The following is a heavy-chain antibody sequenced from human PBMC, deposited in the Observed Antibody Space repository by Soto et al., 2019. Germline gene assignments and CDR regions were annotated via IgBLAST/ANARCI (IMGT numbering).Heavy chain of an antibody. J-gene: IGHJ4*01. D-gene: IGHD4-17*01. CDR3: ARRDDFGDKYDY. Sequence: QVQLQESGPGLVKPSETLSLTCTVSGGSISAYYWTWIRQPPGKGLEWIGNIYSSATPTYNPSLKSRLTISLDTSKSQFSLKLTSVTAADTAVYYCARRDDFGDKYDYWGQGTLVTVSS. CDR2: IYSSATP. V-gene: IGHV4-59*01. CDR1: GGSISAYY.